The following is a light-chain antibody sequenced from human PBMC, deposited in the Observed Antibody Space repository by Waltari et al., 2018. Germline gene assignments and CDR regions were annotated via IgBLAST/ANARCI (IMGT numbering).Light chain of an antibody. Sequence: EIVMTQSPATLSVSPGERATLPCRASQSVGNNLAWYQQRPGQAPSLLIFSASTRATGVPDRFSGSGSGTEFTLTVSTLQAEDFATYVCQEYNNWPPGTFGRGTKVEI. J-gene: IGKJ2*01. CDR2: SAS. V-gene: IGKV3-15*01. CDR1: QSVGNN. CDR3: QEYNNWPPGT.